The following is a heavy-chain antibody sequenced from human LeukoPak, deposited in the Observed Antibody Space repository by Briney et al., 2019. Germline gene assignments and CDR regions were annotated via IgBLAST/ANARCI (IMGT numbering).Heavy chain of an antibody. Sequence: TSETLSLTCTVSGGSISSYYWSWIRQPPGKGLEWIGYIYYSGSTNYNPSLKSRVTISVDTSKNQFSLKLSSVTAADTAVYYCARLIWFGSASDIWGQGTMVTVSS. CDR3: ARLIWFGSASDI. V-gene: IGHV4-59*08. D-gene: IGHD3-10*01. CDR2: IYYSGST. CDR1: GGSISSYY. J-gene: IGHJ3*02.